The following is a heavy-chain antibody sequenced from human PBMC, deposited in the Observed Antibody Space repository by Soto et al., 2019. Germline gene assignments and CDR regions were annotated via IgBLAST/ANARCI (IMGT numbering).Heavy chain of an antibody. CDR1: GGSISSGGYS. V-gene: IGHV4-30-2*01. J-gene: IGHJ5*02. CDR3: ARTTGTTEFDP. Sequence: SETLSLTCAVPGGSISSGGYSWSWIRQPPGKGLEWIGYIYHSGSTYYNPSLKSRVTISVDRSKNQFSLKLSSVTAADTAVYYCARTTGTTEFDPWGQGTLVTVAS. CDR2: IYHSGST. D-gene: IGHD1-7*01.